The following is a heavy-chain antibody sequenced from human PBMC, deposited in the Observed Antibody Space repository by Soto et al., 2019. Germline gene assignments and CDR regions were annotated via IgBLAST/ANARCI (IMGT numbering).Heavy chain of an antibody. D-gene: IGHD6-13*01. J-gene: IGHJ6*03. CDR3: ARGLGQQLVAYYYYMDV. CDR1: GGSISSYY. V-gene: IGHV4-59*01. CDR2: IYYSGST. Sequence: TLSLTCTVSGGSISSYYWSWIRQPPGKGLEWIGYIYYSGSTNYNPSLKSRVTISVDTSKNQFSLKLSSVTAADTAVYYCARGLGQQLVAYYYYMDVWGKGTTVTSP.